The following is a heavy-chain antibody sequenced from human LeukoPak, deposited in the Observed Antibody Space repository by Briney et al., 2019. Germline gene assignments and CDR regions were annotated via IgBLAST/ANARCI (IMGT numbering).Heavy chain of an antibody. CDR2: IQYDGSNE. CDR3: AREWELYAFDI. CDR1: GFTFSSYG. V-gene: IGHV3-30*12. J-gene: IGHJ3*02. D-gene: IGHD1-26*01. Sequence: GGSLRLSCAASGFTFSSYGMHWVRQAPGKGLEWVAYIQYDGSNEQYADSVKGRFSISRDSSKNILYLQMNSLRAEDTAVYYCAREWELYAFDIWGQGTMVTVSS.